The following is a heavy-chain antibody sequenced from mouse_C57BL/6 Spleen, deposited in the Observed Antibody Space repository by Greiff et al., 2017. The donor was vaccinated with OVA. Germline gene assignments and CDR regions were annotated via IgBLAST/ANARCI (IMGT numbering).Heavy chain of an antibody. J-gene: IGHJ4*01. CDR2: ISSGSSTI. CDR1: GFTFSDYG. D-gene: IGHD2-2*01. CDR3: AKYGYDGTSYAMDY. V-gene: IGHV5-17*01. Sequence: EVKLVESGGGLVKPGGSLKLSCAASGFTFSDYGMHWVRQAPEKGLEWVAYISSGSSTIYYADTVKGRFTISRDNAKNTLFLQMTSLRSEDTAMYYCAKYGYDGTSYAMDYWGQGTSVTVSS.